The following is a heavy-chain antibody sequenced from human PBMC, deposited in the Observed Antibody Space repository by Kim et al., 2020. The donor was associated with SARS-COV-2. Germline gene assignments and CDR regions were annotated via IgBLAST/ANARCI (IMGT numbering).Heavy chain of an antibody. Sequence: SETLSLTCAVYGGSFIGYYWSWIRQPPGKGLEWIGEINHSGRTNYNPSLKSRVTISVDTSKNQLSLRLTSVTAADAAFYFCARRLSNTSGWGSHYCDLWGQGPLVTVSS. J-gene: IGHJ1*01. CDR3: ARRLSNTSGWGSHYCDL. D-gene: IGHD3-10*01. CDR1: GGSFIGYY. V-gene: IGHV4-34*01. CDR2: INHSGRT.